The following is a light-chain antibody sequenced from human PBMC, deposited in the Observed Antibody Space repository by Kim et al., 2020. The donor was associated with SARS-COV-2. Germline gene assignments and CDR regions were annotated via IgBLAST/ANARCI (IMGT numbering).Light chain of an antibody. CDR1: SSDVGAYNF. Sequence: QSVLTQPPSASGSPGQSVTFSCTGTSSDVGAYNFVSWYQQHPGKAPKLILHDVSERPSGVPDRYSGSKSGNTASLTVSGLLPEDEAAYFCISYAGNDNMVIGGGTQLTVL. CDR2: DVS. CDR3: ISYAGNDNMV. V-gene: IGLV2-8*01. J-gene: IGLJ3*02.